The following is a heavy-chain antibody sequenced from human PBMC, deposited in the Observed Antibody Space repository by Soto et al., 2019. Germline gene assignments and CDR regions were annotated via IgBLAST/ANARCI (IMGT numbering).Heavy chain of an antibody. D-gene: IGHD3-22*01. CDR1: GFTFGTYV. CDR2: ISSGGDNT. Sequence: GGSLRLSCAASGFTFGTYVMSWVRQAPGKEPEWVSTISSGGDNTYYADSARGRLTISRDNSKNTLYLQLNNLRAEDTAVYYCTRRHYDSFGSYLNFDHWGQGTLVTVSS. CDR3: TRRHYDSFGSYLNFDH. J-gene: IGHJ4*02. V-gene: IGHV3-23*01.